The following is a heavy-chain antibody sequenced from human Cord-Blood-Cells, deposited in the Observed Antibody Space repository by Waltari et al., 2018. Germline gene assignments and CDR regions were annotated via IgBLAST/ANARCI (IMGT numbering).Heavy chain of an antibody. J-gene: IGHJ3*02. CDR1: GFTFSSYW. CDR3: ARVCGGDCYDAFDI. D-gene: IGHD2-21*02. CDR2: IKQDGSEK. Sequence: EVQLVESGGGLVQPGGSLRLSCAASGFTFSSYWMRWVNQAPGKGLEWVANIKQDGSEKYYVDSVKGRFTISRDNAKNSLYLQMNSLRAEDTAVYYCARVCGGDCYDAFDIWGQGTMVTVSS. V-gene: IGHV3-7*01.